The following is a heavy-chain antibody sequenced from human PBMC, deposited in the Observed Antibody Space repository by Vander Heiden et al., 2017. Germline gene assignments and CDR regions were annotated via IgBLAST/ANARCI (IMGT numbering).Heavy chain of an antibody. CDR3: AKDSSSWTFDY. CDR1: GFTFSSYG. CDR2: ISYDGSNK. V-gene: IGHV3-30*18. Sequence: QVQLVESGGGVVQPGRSLRLSCAASGFTFSSYGMHWGRQAPGKGLEWVAVISYDGSNKYYADSVKGRFTISRDNSKNTLYLQMNSLRAEDTAVYYCAKDSSSWTFDYWGQGTLVTVSS. J-gene: IGHJ4*02. D-gene: IGHD6-13*01.